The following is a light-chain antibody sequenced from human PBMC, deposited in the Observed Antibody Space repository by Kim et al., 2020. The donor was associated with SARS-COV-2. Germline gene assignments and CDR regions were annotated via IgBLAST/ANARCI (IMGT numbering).Light chain of an antibody. CDR1: RSVTSTF. V-gene: IGKV3-20*01. Sequence: LSPAERATLSCRTRRSVTSTFFSWYQQQLGHAPRILIYAASTGATGIPDRFSGSWSEADYTLTSTRLGPVVFAVYCCQQYGDSITFGQGTRLGI. CDR2: AAS. J-gene: IGKJ5*01. CDR3: QQYGDSIT.